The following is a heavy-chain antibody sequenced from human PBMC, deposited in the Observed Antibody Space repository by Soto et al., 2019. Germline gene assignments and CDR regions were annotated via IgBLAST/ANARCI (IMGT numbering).Heavy chain of an antibody. CDR1: GFNFGSYW. Sequence: EVQLVESGGGLVQPGGSLRLSCAASGFNFGSYWMHWVRQAPGKGLVWVSRINDYGTTINYAESVEGRFTISRDDAKSEVYHQMNNRRAEDTAVYYCARGGLEPFDYWGQGALVTVSS. CDR3: ARGGLEPFDY. V-gene: IGHV3-74*01. D-gene: IGHD1-1*01. CDR2: INDYGTTI. J-gene: IGHJ4*02.